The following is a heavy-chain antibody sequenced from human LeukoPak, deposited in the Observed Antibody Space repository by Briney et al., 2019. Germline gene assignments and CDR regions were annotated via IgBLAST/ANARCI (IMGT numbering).Heavy chain of an antibody. J-gene: IGHJ4*02. V-gene: IGHV1-2*02. CDR2: LNPNSGGT. Sequence: ASVKVSCKTSGYALTGYYMHWVRQAPGQGLEWTGWLNPNSGGTSYEQKLQGRVTMTRDTSTSTAFMELTSLTSNDTAVYYCARQLDVGGYFDYWGQGTLVTVSS. CDR1: GYALTGYY. CDR3: ARQLDVGGYFDY. D-gene: IGHD3-16*01.